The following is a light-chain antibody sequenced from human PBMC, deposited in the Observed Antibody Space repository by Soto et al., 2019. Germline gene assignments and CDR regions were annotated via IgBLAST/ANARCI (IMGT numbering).Light chain of an antibody. CDR2: DAS. J-gene: IGKJ2*01. V-gene: IGKV3-11*01. CDR1: QSVSSY. CDR3: QQRSNWYT. Sequence: EIVLTQSPATLSLSPGERATLSCRASQSVSSYLAWYQQTPGQAPRLLIYDASNRATGIPARFSGSGSGTDFTLTISSLEPEDFAVYYCQQRSNWYTFGQGTKLEIK.